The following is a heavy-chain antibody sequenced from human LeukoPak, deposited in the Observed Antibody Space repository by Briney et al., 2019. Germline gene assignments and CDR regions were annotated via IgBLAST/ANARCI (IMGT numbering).Heavy chain of an antibody. CDR3: ARETDIAAAANYFDY. CDR2: LNPSGGGT. Sequence: ASVTVSCKASGYTFTSYYIHWVRQAPGQGLEWMGLLNPSGGGTTYAQKFQGRFTMTRDMSTSTVYMELSSLRSEDTAVYYCARETDIAAAANYFDYWGQGTLVTVSS. J-gene: IGHJ4*02. CDR1: GYTFTSYY. V-gene: IGHV1-46*01. D-gene: IGHD6-13*01.